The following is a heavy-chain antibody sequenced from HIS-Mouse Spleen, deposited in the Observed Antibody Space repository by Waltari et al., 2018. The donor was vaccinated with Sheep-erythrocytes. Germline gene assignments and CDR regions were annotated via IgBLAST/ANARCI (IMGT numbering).Heavy chain of an antibody. V-gene: IGHV3-66*01. CDR3: ARDSNWNYAFDI. CDR1: GFTVSSNY. J-gene: IGHJ3*02. Sequence: EVQLVESGGGLVQPGGSPRLSCAASGFTVSSNYMSWVRQSPGKGLEWVSVIYSGGSTYYADSVKGRFTISRDNSKNTLYLQMNSLRAEDTAVYYCARDSNWNYAFDIWGQGTMVTVSS. CDR2: IYSGGST. D-gene: IGHD1-7*01.